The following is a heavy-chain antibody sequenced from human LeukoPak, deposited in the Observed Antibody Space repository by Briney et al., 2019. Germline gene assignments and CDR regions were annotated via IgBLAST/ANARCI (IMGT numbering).Heavy chain of an antibody. CDR2: IKQDGSEK. Sequence: PGGSLRLSCAASGFTFSNYWMSWVRQAPGKGLEWVANIKQDGSEKDYVDSVKGRFTISRDNAKASLYLQMNSLRAEDTAVYYCARVRFVRGQAGFDYLGQGTLVTVS. V-gene: IGHV3-7*01. D-gene: IGHD3-10*01. J-gene: IGHJ4*02. CDR3: ARVRFVRGQAGFDY. CDR1: GFTFSNYW.